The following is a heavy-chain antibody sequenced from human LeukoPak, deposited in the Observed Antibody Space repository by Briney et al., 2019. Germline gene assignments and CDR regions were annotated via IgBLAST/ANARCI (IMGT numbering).Heavy chain of an antibody. CDR3: AKGGSGTYFMDF. D-gene: IGHD3-10*01. V-gene: IGHV3-23*01. J-gene: IGHJ4*02. CDR2: ISGSGGST. Sequence: GGSLRLSCAASGFTFSSYAMAWVRQAPGKGREWVSAISGSGGSTYYADSVKGRFTISRDNAKNSLYLQMNSLRPEDTAVYYCAKGGSGTYFMDFWGQGTLVTVSS. CDR1: GFTFSSYA.